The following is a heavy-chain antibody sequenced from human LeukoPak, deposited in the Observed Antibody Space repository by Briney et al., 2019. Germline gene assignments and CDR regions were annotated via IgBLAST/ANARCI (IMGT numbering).Heavy chain of an antibody. Sequence: GGSLRLSCAASGFTFSSYGMQWVRQAPGKGLEWVAFIRYDGSNKYYADSVKGRFTISRDNSKNTLYLQMNSLRAEATAVYYCAKADSGSGYFDYWGQGTLVTVSS. CDR1: GFTFSSYG. V-gene: IGHV3-30*02. CDR2: IRYDGSNK. CDR3: AKADSGSGYFDY. J-gene: IGHJ4*02. D-gene: IGHD2-15*01.